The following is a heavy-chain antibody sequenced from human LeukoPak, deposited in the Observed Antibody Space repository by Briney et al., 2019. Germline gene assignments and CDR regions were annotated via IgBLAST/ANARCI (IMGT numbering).Heavy chain of an antibody. D-gene: IGHD3-3*01. CDR2: ISNDGSYK. V-gene: IGHV3-30*18. CDR3: AKTSYDFWSGYYDY. Sequence: PGRSLRLSCAASGFTFSSYGIHWVRQAPGKGLEWVAVISNDGSYKYNAASVKGRFTIFRDNSKNTLYLQMDSLRAEDTAVYYCAKTSYDFWSGYYDYWGQGTLVTVSS. CDR1: GFTFSSYG. J-gene: IGHJ4*02.